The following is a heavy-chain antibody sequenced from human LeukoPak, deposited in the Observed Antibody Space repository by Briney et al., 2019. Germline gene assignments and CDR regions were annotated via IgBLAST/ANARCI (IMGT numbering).Heavy chain of an antibody. J-gene: IGHJ3*02. CDR1: GYTFTSYD. V-gene: IGHV1-46*01. Sequence: ASVKVSCKASGYTFTSYDINWVRQAPGQGLEWMGIINPSGGSTSYAQKFQGRVTMTEDTSTDTAYMELSSLRSEDTAVYYCATVSMIVVVITYAFDIWGQGTMVTVSS. D-gene: IGHD3-22*01. CDR2: INPSGGST. CDR3: ATVSMIVVVITYAFDI.